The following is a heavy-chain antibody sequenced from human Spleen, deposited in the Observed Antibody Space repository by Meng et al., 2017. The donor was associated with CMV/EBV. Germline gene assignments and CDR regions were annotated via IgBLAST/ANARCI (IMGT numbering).Heavy chain of an antibody. CDR1: GGTFSSYT. CDR3: ARSAAGYYFDY. Sequence: SVKVSCKASGGTFSSYTISWVRQAPGQGLVWMGRIIPILGIANYAQKFQGRVTITADKSTSTAYMELSSLRSEDTAVYYCARSAAGYYFDYRGQGTLVSVSS. J-gene: IGHJ4*02. V-gene: IGHV1-69*02. CDR2: IIPILGIA. D-gene: IGHD6-13*01.